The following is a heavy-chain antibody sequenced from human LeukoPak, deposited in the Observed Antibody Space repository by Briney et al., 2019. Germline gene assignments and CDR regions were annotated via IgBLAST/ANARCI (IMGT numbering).Heavy chain of an antibody. CDR1: GFTFSTYA. J-gene: IGHJ5*02. CDR3: VRSSASSGPNCFDP. CDR2: ISSDGDST. V-gene: IGHV3-64D*09. D-gene: IGHD3-10*01. Sequence: GGSLRLSCSASGFTFSTYAMHWVRQAPGKGLEYVSAISSDGDSTYNADSVKGRFTISRDNSKSTLYLQMSSLRTEDTAVYYCVRSSASSGPNCFDPWGQGTLVTVSS.